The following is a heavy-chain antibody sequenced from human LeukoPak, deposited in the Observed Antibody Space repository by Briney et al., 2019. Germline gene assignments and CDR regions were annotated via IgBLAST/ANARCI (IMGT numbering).Heavy chain of an antibody. CDR1: GFSFSTYG. CDR2: ISSSSSYI. D-gene: IGHD3-3*01. CDR3: ARVFRERSYYFDY. Sequence: PGGSLRLSCAASGFSFSTYGMHWVRQAPGKGLEWVSSISSSSSYIYYADSVKGRFTISRDNAKNSLYLQMNSLRAEDTAVYYCARVFRERSYYFDYWGQGTLVTVSS. V-gene: IGHV3-21*01. J-gene: IGHJ4*02.